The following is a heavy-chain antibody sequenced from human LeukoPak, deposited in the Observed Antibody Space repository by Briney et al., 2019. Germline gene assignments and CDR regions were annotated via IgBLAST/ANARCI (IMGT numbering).Heavy chain of an antibody. CDR1: RYTFTGYY. CDR3: ARDRLGSFYYMDV. Sequence: GASVKVSCKASRYTFTGYYIQWVRQAPGQGLEWMGWINPKSGGTNYAEKFQGRVTMTRDTSISTAYMELSRLRSDDTAVYYCARDRLGSFYYMDVWGKGTTVTVSS. V-gene: IGHV1-2*02. J-gene: IGHJ6*03. CDR2: INPKSGGT. D-gene: IGHD3-10*01.